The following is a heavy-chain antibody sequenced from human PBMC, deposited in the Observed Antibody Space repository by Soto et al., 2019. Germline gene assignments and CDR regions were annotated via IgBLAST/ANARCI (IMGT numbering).Heavy chain of an antibody. Sequence: EVQLVESGGGLVQPGRSLRLSCAASGFRLAVYTMHWVRQAPGKGLEWVSGLTWNSESIAYADSVKGRFTISRDNAKNSLYLQMNSLRAEDTAFYFCAKGAISGTLNWFDPWGQGTLVTVSS. CDR1: GFRLAVYT. CDR2: LTWNSESI. D-gene: IGHD6-13*01. J-gene: IGHJ5*02. CDR3: AKGAISGTLNWFDP. V-gene: IGHV3-9*01.